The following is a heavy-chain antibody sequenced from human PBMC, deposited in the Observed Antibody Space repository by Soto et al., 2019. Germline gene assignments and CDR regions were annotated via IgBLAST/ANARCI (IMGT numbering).Heavy chain of an antibody. CDR3: ARGQWHSGYQYHYYGMDV. D-gene: IGHD3-22*01. J-gene: IGHJ6*02. V-gene: IGHV1-8*01. Sequence: GASVKVSCKASGYTFTSYDINWVRQATGQGLEWMGWMNPNSGNTGYAQKFQGRVTMTRNTSISTAYMELSSLRSEDTAVYYCARGQWHSGYQYHYYGMDVWGQGTTVTVSS. CDR1: GYTFTSYD. CDR2: MNPNSGNT.